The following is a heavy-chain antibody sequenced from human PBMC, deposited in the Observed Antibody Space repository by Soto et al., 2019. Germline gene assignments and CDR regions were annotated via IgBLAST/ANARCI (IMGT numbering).Heavy chain of an antibody. J-gene: IGHJ4*02. CDR3: ARASEPPVLNF. V-gene: IGHV3-66*02. CDR2: IYSGGST. Sequence: GGSLRLSCAASGFTVSSNYMSWVRQAPGKGLEWVSVIYSGGSTYYADSVKGRFTISRDNSKNTLYLQMNSLRAEDTAVYYCARASEPPVLNFWGQGTLVTVSS. CDR1: GFTVSSNY.